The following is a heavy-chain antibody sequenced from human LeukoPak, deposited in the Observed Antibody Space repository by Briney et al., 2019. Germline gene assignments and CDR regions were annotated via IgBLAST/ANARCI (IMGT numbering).Heavy chain of an antibody. CDR1: GYTFTIYD. D-gene: IGHD3-22*01. J-gene: IGHJ3*02. CDR3: ARARCGSGSWDCAFDI. V-gene: IGHV1-8*01. CDR2: MNPNSGNT. Sequence: ASVKVSCKASGYTFTIYDINWVRQATGQGLEWMGWMNPNSGNTGYAQKFQGRVTMTRNTSISTAYMELSSLRSEDTAVYYCARARCGSGSWDCAFDIWGQGTMVTVSS.